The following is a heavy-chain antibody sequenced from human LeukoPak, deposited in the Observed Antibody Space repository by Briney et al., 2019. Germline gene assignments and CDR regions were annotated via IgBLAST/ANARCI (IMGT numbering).Heavy chain of an antibody. CDR1: GFSVSSTY. Sequence: PGGSLRLSCAASGFSVSSTYMSWVRQAPGKGLEWVSLIYTSGSTFYADSVMGRFTISRGNSKNTLFLQMNSLRAEDSAVYYCTRDRAGTQSWVEFDLWGQGTLVTVSS. D-gene: IGHD3-10*01. J-gene: IGHJ5*02. CDR3: TRDRAGTQSWVEFDL. V-gene: IGHV3-66*03. CDR2: IYTSGST.